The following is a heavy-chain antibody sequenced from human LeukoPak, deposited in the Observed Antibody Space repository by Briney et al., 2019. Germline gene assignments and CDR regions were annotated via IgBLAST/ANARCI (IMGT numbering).Heavy chain of an antibody. CDR2: ISGSGGST. CDR1: GFTFSSYA. J-gene: IGHJ4*02. Sequence: GGSLRLSCAASGFTFSSYAMSWVRQAPGKGLEWVSAISGSGGSTYYADSVKGRFTTSRDNSKNTLYLQMNSLRAEDTAVYYCAKDQPVVVVAATLHYWGQGTLVTVSS. D-gene: IGHD2-15*01. V-gene: IGHV3-23*01. CDR3: AKDQPVVVVAATLHY.